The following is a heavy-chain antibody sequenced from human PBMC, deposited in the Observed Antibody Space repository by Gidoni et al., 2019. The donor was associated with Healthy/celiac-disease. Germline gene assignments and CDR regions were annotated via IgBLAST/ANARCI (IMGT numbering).Heavy chain of an antibody. J-gene: IGHJ6*02. CDR3: ARDVDTAMVTPYYYYYGMDV. D-gene: IGHD5-18*01. CDR2: ISYDGSNK. V-gene: IGHV3-30*04. CDR1: GFPFISYA. Sequence: QVQLVESGGGVVQPGRSLRLSCAASGFPFISYAMHWVRQAPGKGLEWVAVISYDGSNKYYADSVKGRFTISRDNSKNTLYLQMNSLRAEDTAVYYCARDVDTAMVTPYYYYYGMDVWGQGTTVTVSS.